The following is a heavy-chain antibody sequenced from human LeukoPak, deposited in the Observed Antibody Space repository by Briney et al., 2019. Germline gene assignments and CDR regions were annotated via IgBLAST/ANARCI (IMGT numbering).Heavy chain of an antibody. V-gene: IGHV4-30-4*01. CDR2: IYYSGST. Sequence: SETLSLTCTVSGGSISSGDYYWSWIRQPPGKGLEWIGYIYYSGSTYYNPSLKSRVTISVDTSKNQFPLKLSSVTAADTAVYYCARRRSSGYSHDFDYWGQGTLVTVSS. D-gene: IGHD3-22*01. J-gene: IGHJ4*02. CDR1: GGSISSGDYY. CDR3: ARRRSSGYSHDFDY.